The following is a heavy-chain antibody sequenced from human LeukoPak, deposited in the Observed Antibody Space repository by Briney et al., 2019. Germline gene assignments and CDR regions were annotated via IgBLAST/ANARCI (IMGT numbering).Heavy chain of an antibody. Sequence: SETQSLTCTVSGGSISSYYWSWIRQPPGKGLEWIGYICYSGSTKYNPSLKSRVTISVDTSKNQFSLKLSSVAAADTAVYYCAWGGSWYEIWGQGTLVTVSS. J-gene: IGHJ4*02. CDR3: AWGGSWYEI. D-gene: IGHD6-13*01. CDR1: GGSISSYY. V-gene: IGHV4-59*01. CDR2: ICYSGST.